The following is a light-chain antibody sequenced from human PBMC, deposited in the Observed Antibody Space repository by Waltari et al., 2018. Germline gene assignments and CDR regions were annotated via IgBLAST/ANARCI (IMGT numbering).Light chain of an antibody. Sequence: EIVMTQSPPTRSVFPGEGATLSCRASQSFGGNLAWYQQRPGQAPKLLIYDGSTRATGIPARFSGSGSGTEFTLTISSLHSEDFGVYYCHQYDAWPLTFGGGTEVEI. CDR1: QSFGGN. J-gene: IGKJ4*01. CDR2: DGS. V-gene: IGKV3-15*01. CDR3: HQYDAWPLT.